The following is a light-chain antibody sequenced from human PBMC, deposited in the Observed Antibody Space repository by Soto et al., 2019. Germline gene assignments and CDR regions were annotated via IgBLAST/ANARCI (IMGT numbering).Light chain of an antibody. J-gene: IGKJ4*01. CDR1: QSIGTG. CDR3: QQSYSTPLT. Sequence: DIQMTQSPSSLSASVGDRVTITCRASQSIGTGLSWYQQKPQKAPKLLIYAASSVQSGVPSRFSGSGSGTDFTLTISSLQPEDFATYYCQQSYSTPLTFGGGTKVDIK. V-gene: IGKV1-39*01. CDR2: AAS.